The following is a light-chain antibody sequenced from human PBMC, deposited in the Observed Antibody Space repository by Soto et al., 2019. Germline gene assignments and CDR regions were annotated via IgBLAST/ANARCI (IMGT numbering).Light chain of an antibody. CDR2: GAS. CDR1: QSVSSN. J-gene: IGKJ1*01. Sequence: EIVMIQSPATLSLSPGERATLSCRASQSVSSNLAWYEQKPGQAPRLLIYGASTRAAGIPARFSGSGSGTDFTLTISSLQSENFALYYCQQYNDSPTFGQGTKVEVK. CDR3: QQYNDSPT. V-gene: IGKV3D-15*02.